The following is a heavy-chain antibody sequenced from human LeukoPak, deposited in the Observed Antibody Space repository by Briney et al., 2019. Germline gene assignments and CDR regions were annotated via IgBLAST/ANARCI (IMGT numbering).Heavy chain of an antibody. CDR1: GGSISSYY. V-gene: IGHV4-59*01. J-gene: IGHJ4*02. CDR3: ARGRRGWSFDY. D-gene: IGHD6-19*01. Sequence: SETLSLTCTVSGGSISSYYWSWIRQPPGKGLEWIGYIYYSGSTNYNPSLKSRVTISVDTSKNQFSLKLSSVTAADTAVYYCARGRRGWSFDYWGQGTLVTVSS. CDR2: IYYSGST.